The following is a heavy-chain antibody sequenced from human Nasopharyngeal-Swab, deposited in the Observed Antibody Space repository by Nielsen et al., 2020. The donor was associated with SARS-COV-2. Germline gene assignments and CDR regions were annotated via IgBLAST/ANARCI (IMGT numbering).Heavy chain of an antibody. CDR1: GFTFSDYY. J-gene: IGHJ1*01. CDR2: ISSSGSTI. Sequence: GGSLRLSCAASGFTFSDYYMSWIRQAPGKGLEWVSYISSSGSTIYYADSVKGRFTISRDNSKNTLYLQMNSLRAEDTAVYYCARDRGYSSGWTEYFQHWGQGTLVTVSS. D-gene: IGHD6-19*01. V-gene: IGHV3-11*04. CDR3: ARDRGYSSGWTEYFQH.